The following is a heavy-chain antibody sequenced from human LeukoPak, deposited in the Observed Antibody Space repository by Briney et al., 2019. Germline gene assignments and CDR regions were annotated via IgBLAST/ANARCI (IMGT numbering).Heavy chain of an antibody. CDR3: ARGRSSSSGYMDV. V-gene: IGHV3-30*04. J-gene: IGHJ6*03. CDR1: GFTFSSYA. Sequence: GGSLRLSCAASGFTFSSYAMHWVRQAPGKGLEWVAVISYDGSNKYYADSVKGRFTISRDNSKNTLYLQMNSLRAEDTAVYYCARGRSSSSGYMDVWGKGTTVTVSS. CDR2: ISYDGSNK. D-gene: IGHD6-6*01.